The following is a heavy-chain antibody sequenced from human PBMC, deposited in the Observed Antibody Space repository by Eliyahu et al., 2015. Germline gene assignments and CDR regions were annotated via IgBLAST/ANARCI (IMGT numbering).Heavy chain of an antibody. CDR1: GFPFSXSYA. CDR2: ISGSGGST. CDR3: GGDWNYYGVHWFDP. V-gene: IGHV3-23*01. D-gene: IGHD1-7*01. Sequence: EVQLLESGGGLVQPGGSLRLSCAASGFPFSXSYAMSWXRQAPGKGLEWVSTISGSGGSTYYADSVKGRFTISRDNSKNTLYLQMNSLRAEDTAVYYCGGDWNYYGVHWFDPWGQGTLVTVSS. J-gene: IGHJ5*02.